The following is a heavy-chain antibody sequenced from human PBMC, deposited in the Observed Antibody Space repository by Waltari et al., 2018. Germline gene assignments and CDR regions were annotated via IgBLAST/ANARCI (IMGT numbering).Heavy chain of an antibody. CDR3: ARDRGSDY. V-gene: IGHV3-48*01. J-gene: IGHJ4*02. D-gene: IGHD3-10*01. CDR2: ISSSSTI. Sequence: EVQLVESGGGLVQPGGSLRLSCAASGLTFSRYSMNWVRQAPGKGLEWVSYISSSSTIYYADSVKGRFTISRDNAKNSLYLQMNSLRAEDTAVYYCARDRGSDYWGQGTLVTVSS. CDR1: GLTFSRYS.